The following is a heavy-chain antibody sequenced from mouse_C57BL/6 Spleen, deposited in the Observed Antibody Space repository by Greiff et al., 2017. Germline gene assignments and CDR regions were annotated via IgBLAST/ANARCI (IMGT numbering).Heavy chain of an antibody. CDR1: GYTFTSYW. J-gene: IGHJ2*01. V-gene: IGHV1-61*01. CDR3: ARPGTEYYFDK. Sequence: QVQLQQPGAELVRPGSSVKLSCKASGYTFTSYWMDWVKQRPGQGLEWIGNIYPSDSDTHSNQKFKDKATLTVEKSSSTAYMQLSSLTSEDSAVDYCARPGTEYYFDKWGQGTTLTVSS. D-gene: IGHD4-1*01. CDR2: IYPSDSDT.